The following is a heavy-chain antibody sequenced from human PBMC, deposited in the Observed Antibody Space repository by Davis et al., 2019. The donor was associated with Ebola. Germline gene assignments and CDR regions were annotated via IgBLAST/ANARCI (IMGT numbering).Heavy chain of an antibody. Sequence: PGGSLRLSCAASGFTFSSYAMHWVRQAPGKGLEWVAVISYDGSNKYYADSVKGRFTISRDNSKNTLYLQMNSLRAEDTAVYYCARAQRAAGSPRWGQGTLVTVSS. D-gene: IGHD6-13*01. J-gene: IGHJ4*02. V-gene: IGHV3-30-3*01. CDR3: ARAQRAAGSPR. CDR2: ISYDGSNK. CDR1: GFTFSSYA.